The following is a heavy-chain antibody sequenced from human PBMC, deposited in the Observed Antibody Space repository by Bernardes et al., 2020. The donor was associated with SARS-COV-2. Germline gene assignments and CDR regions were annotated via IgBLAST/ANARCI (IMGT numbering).Heavy chain of an antibody. Sequence: SLRLSCAASGFTFDDYAMHWVRQAPGKGLEWVSGISWNSGSIGYADSVKGRFTISRDNAKNSLYLQMNSLRAEDTALYYCAKDYYYDSTGLILGAFDIWGQGTMVTVSS. CDR3: AKDYYYDSTGLILGAFDI. V-gene: IGHV3-9*01. J-gene: IGHJ3*02. CDR1: GFTFDDYA. CDR2: ISWNSGSI. D-gene: IGHD3-22*01.